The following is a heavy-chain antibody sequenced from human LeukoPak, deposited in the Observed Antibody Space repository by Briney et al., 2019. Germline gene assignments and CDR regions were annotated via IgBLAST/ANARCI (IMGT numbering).Heavy chain of an antibody. CDR2: IYTSRST. Sequence: GPLRFSCAASGFTFSDYYMTWIRQPAGKGLEWIGRIYTSRSTNYTPSLKSRVTISVDTSKNQFSLKLSSVTAADTAVYYCARGRNPGGFWSSWGQGTLVTVSS. D-gene: IGHD3-3*01. CDR1: GFTFSDYY. V-gene: IGHV4-4*07. J-gene: IGHJ4*02. CDR3: ARGRNPGGFWSS.